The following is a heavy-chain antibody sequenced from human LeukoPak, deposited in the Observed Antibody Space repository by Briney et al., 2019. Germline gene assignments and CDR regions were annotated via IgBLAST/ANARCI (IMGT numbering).Heavy chain of an antibody. J-gene: IGHJ4*02. CDR3: ARDIRGVSDYFDY. D-gene: IGHD3-10*01. CDR2: IYYSGST. V-gene: IGHV4-39*01. Sequence: SETLSLTCTVSGGSISSSSYYWGWIRQPPGKGLEWIGSIYYSGSTYYNPSLKSRVTISVDTSKNQFSLKLSSVTAADTAVYYCARDIRGVSDYFDYWGQGTLVTVSS. CDR1: GGSISSSSYY.